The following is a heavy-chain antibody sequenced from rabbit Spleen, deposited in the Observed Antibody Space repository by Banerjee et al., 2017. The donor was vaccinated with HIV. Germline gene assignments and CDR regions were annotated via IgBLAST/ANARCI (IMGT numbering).Heavy chain of an antibody. V-gene: IGHV1S47*01. D-gene: IGHD2-1*01. J-gene: IGHJ4*01. CDR3: VRDLGYDDYSEKGYFNL. CDR1: GFDFSNYG. CDR2: IDPIFGRT. Sequence: EQLEESGGGLVQPEGSLTLTCKASGFDFSNYGVTWVRQAPGKGLEWIGFIDPIFGRTYSASWVNGRFTISSHNAQNTLYLQLNSLTAADTATYFCVRDLGYDDYSEKGYFNLWGQGTLVTVS.